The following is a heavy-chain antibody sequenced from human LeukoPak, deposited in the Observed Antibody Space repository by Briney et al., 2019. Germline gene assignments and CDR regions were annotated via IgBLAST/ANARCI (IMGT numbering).Heavy chain of an antibody. J-gene: IGHJ4*02. V-gene: IGHV4-30-4*01. CDR1: GGSISSGDYY. D-gene: IGHD3-22*01. Sequence: SGTLSLTCAVSGGSISSGDYYWSWIRQPPGKGLEWIGYIYYSGSTYYNPSLKSRVTISVDTSKNQFSLKLSSVTAADTAVYYCARGRVYDSTGYPPDYWGQGTLVTVSS. CDR3: ARGRVYDSTGYPPDY. CDR2: IYYSGST.